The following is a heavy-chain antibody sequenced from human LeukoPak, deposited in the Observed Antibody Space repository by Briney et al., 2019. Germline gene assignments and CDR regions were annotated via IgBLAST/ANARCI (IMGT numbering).Heavy chain of an antibody. CDR1: GGSFSNHF. V-gene: IGHV4-4*07. Sequence: SETLSLTCSVSGGSFSNHFWSWVRQPAGKGLEWIGRIYPSGNTNYNPSLKSRVTLSVDTSKTQFYLSLSSVTAADTAVYYCAREDSGSYYNFYYFYMDVWGKGTTVAISS. D-gene: IGHD3-10*01. CDR2: IYPSGNT. J-gene: IGHJ6*03. CDR3: AREDSGSYYNFYYFYMDV.